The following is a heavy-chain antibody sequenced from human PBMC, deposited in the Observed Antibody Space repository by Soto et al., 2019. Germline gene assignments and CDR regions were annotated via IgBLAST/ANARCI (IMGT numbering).Heavy chain of an antibody. CDR1: GYKFSSYG. V-gene: IGHV1-18*01. D-gene: IGHD3-22*01. Sequence: RASVKVSCKASGYKFSSYGITWVRQAPGQGLEWLGWINTYNGKTIYAQNLQDRVTMTIDASTSAAYLELRSLRSDDTALYYCARVNEGVYYDSRGYFDYWGQGTLVTVSS. CDR3: ARVNEGVYYDSRGYFDY. CDR2: INTYNGKT. J-gene: IGHJ4*02.